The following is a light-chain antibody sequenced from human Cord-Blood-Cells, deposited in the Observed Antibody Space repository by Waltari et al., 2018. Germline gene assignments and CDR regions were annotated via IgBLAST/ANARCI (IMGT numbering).Light chain of an antibody. J-gene: IGKJ2*01. CDR3: QQYYSTPYT. Sequence: DIVMIQSPASLAVSLGERATINCKSSQSVLYSSNNKYYLAWYQQKPGQPPKLLIYWASTRESGVPDRFSGSGSGTDFTLTISSLQAEDVAVYYCQQYYSTPYTFGQGTKLEIK. V-gene: IGKV4-1*01. CDR1: QSVLYSSNNKYY. CDR2: WAS.